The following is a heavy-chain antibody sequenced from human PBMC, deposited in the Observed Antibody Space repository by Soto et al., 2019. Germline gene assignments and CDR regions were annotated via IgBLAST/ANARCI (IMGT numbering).Heavy chain of an antibody. CDR2: ISSSGGST. D-gene: IGHD2-2*01. J-gene: IGHJ4*02. CDR3: ARGRFCSGTNCYLDS. V-gene: IGHV3-23*01. CDR1: GFTFSSYV. Sequence: GXSLRLSCAASGFTFSSYVMSWVRQAPGKGLEWVAAISSSGGSTYYADSVKGRFTISRDNAENSLYLQMNSLRAEDTAVYYCARGRFCSGTNCYLDSWGQGTLVTVSS.